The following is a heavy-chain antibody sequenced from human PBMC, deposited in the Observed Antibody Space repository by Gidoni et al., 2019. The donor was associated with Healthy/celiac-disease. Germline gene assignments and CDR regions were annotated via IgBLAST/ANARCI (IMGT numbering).Heavy chain of an antibody. CDR2: INHSGST. Sequence: QVQLQQWGAGLLKPSETLSLTCAVYGGSFSGYYWRWIRQPPGKGLEWIGEINHSGSTNYNPSLKSRVTISVDTSKNQFSLKLSSVTAADTAVYYCARGRGSITMVRGVIIARLNYYGMDVWGQGTTVTVSS. CDR3: ARGRGSITMVRGVIIARLNYYGMDV. V-gene: IGHV4-34*01. J-gene: IGHJ6*02. CDR1: GGSFSGYY. D-gene: IGHD3-10*01.